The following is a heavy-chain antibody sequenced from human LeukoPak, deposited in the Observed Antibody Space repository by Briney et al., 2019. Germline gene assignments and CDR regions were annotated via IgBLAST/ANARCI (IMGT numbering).Heavy chain of an antibody. CDR2: IIPILGIA. CDR3: ARDRDIVVVPATYWWFDP. CDR1: GGTFSSYA. D-gene: IGHD2-2*01. V-gene: IGHV1-69*04. Sequence: GASVKVSCKASGGTFSSYAISWVRQAPGQGLEWMGRIIPILGIANYARKFQGRVTITADKSTSTAYMELSSLRSEDTAVYYCARDRDIVVVPATYWWFDPWGQGTLVTVSS. J-gene: IGHJ5*02.